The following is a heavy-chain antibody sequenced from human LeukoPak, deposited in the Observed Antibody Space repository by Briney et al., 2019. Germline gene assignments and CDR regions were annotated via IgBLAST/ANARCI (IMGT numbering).Heavy chain of an antibody. Sequence: SQTLSLTCTVSGGSISRGDYYWSWIRQPPGKGLEWIGYIDHSGSAYYSPSLESRVIISIDTSKRQFSLKLRSVTAADTAVYYCARDFVGGGYSPLDYWGQGTLVTVSS. J-gene: IGHJ4*02. D-gene: IGHD1-26*01. CDR3: ARDFVGGGYSPLDY. V-gene: IGHV4-30-4*08. CDR1: GGSISRGDYY. CDR2: IDHSGSA.